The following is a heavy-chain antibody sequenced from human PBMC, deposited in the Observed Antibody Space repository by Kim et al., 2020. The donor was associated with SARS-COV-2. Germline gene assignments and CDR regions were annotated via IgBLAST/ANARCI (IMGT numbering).Heavy chain of an antibody. CDR1: GFTFSSSA. J-gene: IGHJ4*02. V-gene: IGHV1-58*01. D-gene: IGHD6-13*01. Sequence: SVKVSCKASGFTFSSSAVQWVRQARGQRLEWIGWIVVGSGNTNYAQRFQEKVTITRDMSTSTAYMELSSLRSEDTAVYYCAASTAIGTPLGYWGQGTLV. CDR2: IVVGSGNT. CDR3: AASTAIGTPLGY.